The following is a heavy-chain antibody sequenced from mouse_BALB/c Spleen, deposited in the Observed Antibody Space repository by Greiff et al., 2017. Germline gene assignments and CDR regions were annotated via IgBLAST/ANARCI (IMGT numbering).Heavy chain of an antibody. Sequence: QVQLQQSGPELVKPGASVKMSCKASGYTFTSYYIHWVKQRPGQGLEWIGWIYPGDGSTKYNEKFKGKTTLTADKSSSTAYMLLSSLTSEDSAIYFCASAEYGNFDYWGQGTTLTVSS. V-gene: IGHV1S56*01. CDR2: IYPGDGST. D-gene: IGHD2-10*02. CDR1: GYTFTSYY. J-gene: IGHJ2*01. CDR3: ASAEYGNFDY.